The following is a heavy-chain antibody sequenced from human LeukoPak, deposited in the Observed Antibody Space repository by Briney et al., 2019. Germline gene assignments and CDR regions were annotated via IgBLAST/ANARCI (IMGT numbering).Heavy chain of an antibody. CDR2: ISGSGGST. CDR1: GFTFSSYG. V-gene: IGHV3-23*01. Sequence: GGSLRFSCAASGFTFSSYGMSWVRQAPGKGLEWVSAISGSGGSTYYADSVKGRFTISRDNSKNTLYLQMNSLRAEDTAVYYCAKDPGYCSSTSCRDYFDYWGQGTLVTVSS. J-gene: IGHJ4*02. CDR3: AKDPGYCSSTSCRDYFDY. D-gene: IGHD2-2*01.